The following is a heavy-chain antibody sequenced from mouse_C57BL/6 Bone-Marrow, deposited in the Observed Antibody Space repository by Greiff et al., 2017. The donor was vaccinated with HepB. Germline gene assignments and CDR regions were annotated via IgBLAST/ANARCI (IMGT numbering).Heavy chain of an antibody. D-gene: IGHD1-1*01. Sequence: VQLQQSGAELVRPGASVKLSCKASGYTFTDYYINWVKQRPGQGLEWIARIYPGSGNTYYNEKFKGKATLTAEKSSSTAYMQLSSLTSEDSAVYFCARNYYRFAYWGQGTLVTVSA. CDR2: IYPGSGNT. CDR3: ARNYYRFAY. V-gene: IGHV1-76*01. CDR1: GYTFTDYY. J-gene: IGHJ3*01.